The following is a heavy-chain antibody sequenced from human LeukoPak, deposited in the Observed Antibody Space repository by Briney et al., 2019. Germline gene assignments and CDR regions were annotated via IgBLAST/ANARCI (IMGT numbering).Heavy chain of an antibody. Sequence: SETLSLTCTVSGGSISSYYWSWIRQPPGKGLEWIGYIYYSGSTNYNPSLKSRVTISVDTSKNQFSLKLSSVTAADTAVYYCARVSRYDSSGYYYSPYWYFDLWGRGTLVTVSS. CDR3: ARVSRYDSSGYYYSPYWYFDL. J-gene: IGHJ2*01. CDR1: GGSISSYY. CDR2: IYYSGST. D-gene: IGHD3-22*01. V-gene: IGHV4-59*01.